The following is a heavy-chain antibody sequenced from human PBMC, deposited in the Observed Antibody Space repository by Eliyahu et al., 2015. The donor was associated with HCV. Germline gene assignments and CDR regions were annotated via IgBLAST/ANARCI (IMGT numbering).Heavy chain of an antibody. Sequence: EVQLVESGGGLVQPGGSLRLSCAASGFTXSXYWMSWVRQAPGKGLEWVGNIKQDGSEKYYVDSVKGRFTISRDNAKNSLYLHMNSLRAEDTAVYYCAKGDYYESNGYYHDAFDIWGQGTMVTVSS. CDR2: IKQDGSEK. D-gene: IGHD3-22*01. J-gene: IGHJ3*02. V-gene: IGHV3-7*05. CDR3: AKGDYYESNGYYHDAFDI. CDR1: GFTXSXYW.